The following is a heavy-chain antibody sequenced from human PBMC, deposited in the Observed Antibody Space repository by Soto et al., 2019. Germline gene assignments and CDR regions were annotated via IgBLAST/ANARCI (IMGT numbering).Heavy chain of an antibody. CDR3: ARDSPLEWLSSYYYYYYMDV. Sequence: PGGSLRLSCAASGFTFSSYWMSWVRQAPGKGLEWVANIKQDGSEKYYVDSVKGRFTISRDNAKNSLYLQMNSLRAEDTAVYYCARDSPLEWLSSYYYYYYMDVWGKGTTVTVS. CDR1: GFTFSSYW. CDR2: IKQDGSEK. V-gene: IGHV3-7*01. J-gene: IGHJ6*03. D-gene: IGHD3-3*01.